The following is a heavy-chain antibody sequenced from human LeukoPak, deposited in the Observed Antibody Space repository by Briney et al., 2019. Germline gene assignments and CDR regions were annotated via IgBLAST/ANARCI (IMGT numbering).Heavy chain of an antibody. D-gene: IGHD3-22*01. Sequence: ASVKVSCKASGYTFTSYYMHWVRQAPGQGLEWMGIINPSGGSTSYAQKFQGRVTITADKSTSTAYMELSSLRSEDTAVYYCARNTRITDGYGMDVWGQGTTVTVSS. J-gene: IGHJ6*02. CDR1: GYTFTSYY. CDR3: ARNTRITDGYGMDV. V-gene: IGHV1-46*01. CDR2: INPSGGST.